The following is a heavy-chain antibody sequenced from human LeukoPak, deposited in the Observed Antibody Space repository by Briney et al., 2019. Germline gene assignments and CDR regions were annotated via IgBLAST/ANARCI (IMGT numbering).Heavy chain of an antibody. CDR3: ARGCSRFASYYYYYMDV. V-gene: IGHV3-23*01. CDR1: GFTFSSYA. D-gene: IGHD2-15*01. J-gene: IGHJ6*03. CDR2: ISGSGGST. Sequence: GGSLRLSCAASGFTFSSYAMSWVRQAPGKGLEWVSAISGSGGSTYYADSVKGRFTISRDNAKNSLYLQMNSLRAEDTAVYYCARGCSRFASYYYYYMDVWGKGTTVTISS.